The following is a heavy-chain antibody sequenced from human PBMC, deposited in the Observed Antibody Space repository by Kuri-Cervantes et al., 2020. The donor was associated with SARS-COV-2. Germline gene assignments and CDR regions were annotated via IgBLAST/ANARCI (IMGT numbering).Heavy chain of an antibody. CDR3: ARARMAGPFDY. CDR1: EFTFSSFW. Sequence: GGSLRPSCASSEFTFSSFWMSWVGQAPVKGLEWVTNIKQDGSENCYVVSVKDRFTISSDNAKNPLYLQMNSLSAEDTAVYYCARARMAGPFDYWGQGTLVTVSS. J-gene: IGHJ4*02. D-gene: IGHD5-24*01. V-gene: IGHV3-7*01. CDR2: IKQDGSEN.